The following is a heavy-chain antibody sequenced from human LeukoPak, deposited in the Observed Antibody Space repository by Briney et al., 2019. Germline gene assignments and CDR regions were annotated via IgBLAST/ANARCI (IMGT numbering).Heavy chain of an antibody. Sequence: TGGSLRLSCAASGFTFSSYAMSWVRQAPGKGLEWVSAISGSGGSTYYADSVKGRFTISRDNSKNTLYLQMNSLRAADTAVYYCAKNYYGSGSYRFDYWGQGILVTVSS. J-gene: IGHJ4*02. CDR2: ISGSGGST. CDR1: GFTFSSYA. V-gene: IGHV3-23*01. CDR3: AKNYYGSGSYRFDY. D-gene: IGHD3-10*01.